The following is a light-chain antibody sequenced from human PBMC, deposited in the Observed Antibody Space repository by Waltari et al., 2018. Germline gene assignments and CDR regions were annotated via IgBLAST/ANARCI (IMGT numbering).Light chain of an antibody. V-gene: IGLV1-51*02. CDR3: GTWDSSLSAVV. CDR2: ENK. J-gene: IGLJ2*01. Sequence: QSVLTPPPSVSAAPGPKVPISCSGSSSNIWNNYVSWYQQLPGTAPKLLIYENKKRPSGIPDRFSGSKSGTSATLGSTGLQTGDEADYYCGTWDSSLSAVVFGGGTKLTVL. CDR1: SSNIWNNY.